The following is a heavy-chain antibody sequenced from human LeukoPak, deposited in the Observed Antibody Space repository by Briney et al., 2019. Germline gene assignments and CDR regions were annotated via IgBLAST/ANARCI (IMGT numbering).Heavy chain of an antibody. CDR1: GFTFSNYA. CDR3: ARIISSWLYYFDY. J-gene: IGHJ4*02. V-gene: IGHV3-23*01. CDR2: ISVSGDNT. Sequence: GGSLRLSCAASGFTFSNYAMTWVRQAPGKGLEWVSTISVSGDNTYYADSVKGRFTISRDNSKNTLYLQMNSLRAEDTAVYYCARIISSWLYYFDYWGQGALVAVSS. D-gene: IGHD6-13*01.